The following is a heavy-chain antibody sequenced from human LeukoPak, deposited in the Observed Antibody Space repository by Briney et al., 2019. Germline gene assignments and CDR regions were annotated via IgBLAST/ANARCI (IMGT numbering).Heavy chain of an antibody. Sequence: SETLSLTYAVSGYSISSGYYWGWIRQPPGKGLEWIGSIYHSGSTYYNPSLKSRVTISVDTSKNQFSLKLSSVTAADTAVYYCARDLRGYSYGPWFDPWGQGTLVTVSS. D-gene: IGHD5-18*01. V-gene: IGHV4-38-2*02. CDR2: IYHSGST. J-gene: IGHJ5*02. CDR3: ARDLRGYSYGPWFDP. CDR1: GYSISSGYY.